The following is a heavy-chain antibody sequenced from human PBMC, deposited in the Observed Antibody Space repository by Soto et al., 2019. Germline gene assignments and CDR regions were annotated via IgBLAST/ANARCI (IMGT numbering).Heavy chain of an antibody. J-gene: IGHJ4*02. V-gene: IGHV1-2*02. CDR1: GYTFTGDY. Sequence: QVQLVQSGAEVKKPGASVKVSCKASGYTFTGDYMHWVRQAPGQGLEWMGWINPNSGGTDYAQKFQGTVTMTRDTSISTACMELTRLRSEDTAVYYCARDPIGGGAPYYLDYWGQGALVTVSS. D-gene: IGHD3-16*01. CDR3: ARDPIGGGAPYYLDY. CDR2: INPNSGGT.